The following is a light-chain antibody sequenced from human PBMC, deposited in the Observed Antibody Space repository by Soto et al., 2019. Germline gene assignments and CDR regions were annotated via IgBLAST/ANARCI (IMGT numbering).Light chain of an antibody. CDR2: DAS. Sequence: EIVMTQSPATLSVSPGGRATLSCRASQNIGRNLAWYQQIPGQAPRLLIYDASNRATGIPARFSGSGSGTDFTLTISSLEPEDFAVYYCQQRSNLLFTFGPGTKVDIK. CDR3: QQRSNLLFT. CDR1: QNIGRN. V-gene: IGKV3-11*01. J-gene: IGKJ3*01.